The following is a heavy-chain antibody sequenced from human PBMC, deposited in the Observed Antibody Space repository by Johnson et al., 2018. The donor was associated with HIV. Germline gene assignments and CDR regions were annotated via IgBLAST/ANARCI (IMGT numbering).Heavy chain of an antibody. CDR3: VSSGCQRCAFDI. D-gene: IGHD6-19*01. CDR2: IYSGGKT. CDR1: GFTVSSNY. J-gene: IGHJ3*02. Sequence: VQLVESGGGLIQPGGSLRLYCAASGFTVSSNYMSWVRQAPGKGLEWVSVIYSGGKTYYADSVKGRFTISRDNSKNTLYLQMNSLKAEDTAVYYCVSSGCQRCAFDIWGQGTMVTVSS. V-gene: IGHV3-66*01.